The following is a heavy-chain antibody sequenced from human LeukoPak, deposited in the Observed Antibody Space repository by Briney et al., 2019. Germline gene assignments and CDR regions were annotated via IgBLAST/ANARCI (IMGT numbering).Heavy chain of an antibody. V-gene: IGHV3-23*01. CDR3: AKDRSVWYYDSSGYYRPEYFQH. D-gene: IGHD3-22*01. Sequence: GGSLRLSCAASGLTFNNYAMSWVRQAPGKGLEWVSAISGSGGSTYYADSVKGRFTISRDNSKNTLYLQMNSLRAEDTAVYYCAKDRSVWYYDSSGYYRPEYFQHWGQGTLVTVSS. CDR1: GLTFNNYA. CDR2: ISGSGGST. J-gene: IGHJ1*01.